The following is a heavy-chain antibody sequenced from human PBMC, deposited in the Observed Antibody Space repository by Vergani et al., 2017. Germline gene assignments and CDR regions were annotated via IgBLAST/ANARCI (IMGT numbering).Heavy chain of an antibody. J-gene: IGHJ6*04. V-gene: IGHV3-11*04. Sequence: LEESGGGSVKPGGSLRLSCAASGFKFSDHYMSWIRQAPGKGLEWVSHISPGASTVSYTDSVTGRFTVSRDNANNSLTLDMTSLRVEDPAVYYFAKNPGISTTRYYNAMDAWGKGTTVTVSS. CDR3: AKNPGISTTRYYNAMDA. D-gene: IGHD1-1*01. CDR2: ISPGASTV. CDR1: GFKFSDHY.